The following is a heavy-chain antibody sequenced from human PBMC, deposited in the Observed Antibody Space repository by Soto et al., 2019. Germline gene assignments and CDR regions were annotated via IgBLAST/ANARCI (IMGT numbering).Heavy chain of an antibody. J-gene: IGHJ4*02. D-gene: IGHD6-19*01. V-gene: IGHV4-39*01. CDR1: GGSISSSSSY. CDR3: ARRRYSSGWYWGPGGYCNY. Sequence: PSETLSLTCTVSGGSISSSSSYWGWIRQPPGKGLGWIGSIYYSGSTYYNPSLKSRVTISADTSKNQFSLKLSSVTAADTAVYDCARRRYSSGWYWGPGGYCNYGGQVTLVTVSP. CDR2: IYYSGST.